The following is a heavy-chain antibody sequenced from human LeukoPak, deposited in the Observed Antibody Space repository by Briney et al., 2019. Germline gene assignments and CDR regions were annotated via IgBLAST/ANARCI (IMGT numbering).Heavy chain of an antibody. J-gene: IGHJ4*02. V-gene: IGHV1-8*01. D-gene: IGHD7-27*01. Sequence: ASVKVSCKASGYTFTSYDFNWVRQATGQRPEWMGWVSPNSGDTGYAQKFQDRVTMTRNTSISTAYMELSSLRSDDTAVYYCARGPPNWGYDYWGPGTLVTVSS. CDR2: VSPNSGDT. CDR1: GYTFTSYD. CDR3: ARGPPNWGYDY.